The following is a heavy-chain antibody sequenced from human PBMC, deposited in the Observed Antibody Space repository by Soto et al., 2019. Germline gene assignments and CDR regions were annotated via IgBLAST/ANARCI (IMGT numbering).Heavy chain of an antibody. CDR3: AGTTSHYWYYMDV. J-gene: IGHJ6*03. CDR1: GDNVSSNSAA. V-gene: IGHV6-1*01. CDR2: TYYRTRWYY. Sequence: SQTLSLTGVISGDNVSSNSAAWNWIRQTPSRGLEWLGRTYYRTRWYYDYAVSVRSRITVNPDTSKNQFSLQLTSVTPEYTAVYYCAGTTSHYWYYMDVWGKGTTVTVSS. D-gene: IGHD1-7*01.